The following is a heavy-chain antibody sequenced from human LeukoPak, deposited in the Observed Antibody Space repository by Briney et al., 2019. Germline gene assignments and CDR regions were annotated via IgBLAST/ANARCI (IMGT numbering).Heavy chain of an antibody. CDR2: ISGDGTTT. D-gene: IGHD2-8*01. V-gene: IGHV3-74*01. Sequence: PGGSLRLSCAASGFAFNTYWMHWVRQAPGKGLAWVSRISGDGTTTAYADSVKGRFTISRDNAKNSLYLQMNSLRAEDTAVYYCARKNGVMDYWGQGTLVTVSS. J-gene: IGHJ4*02. CDR3: ARKNGVMDY. CDR1: GFAFNTYW.